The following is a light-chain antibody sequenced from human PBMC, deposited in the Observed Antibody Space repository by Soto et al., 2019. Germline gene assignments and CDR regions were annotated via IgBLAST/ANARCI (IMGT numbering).Light chain of an antibody. V-gene: IGKV3-20*01. CDR3: QQDGSSLYT. CDR1: QSVSSSY. J-gene: IGKJ2*01. Sequence: EIVLTQSPGTLSLSPGERATLSCRASQSVSSSYLAWYQQKPGQAPRLLIYGASSRATGIPGRLSGSGSGTDFTLTISRLEAEDLAGYYCQQDGSSLYTFGQGTKLEIK. CDR2: GAS.